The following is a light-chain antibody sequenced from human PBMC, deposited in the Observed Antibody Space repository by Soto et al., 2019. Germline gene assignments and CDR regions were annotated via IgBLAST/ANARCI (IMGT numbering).Light chain of an antibody. J-gene: IGKJ4*01. CDR2: DVS. Sequence: GDRVTITCRASQSIGDSLAWYQQKPGKAPYLLISDVSSLERGVPSRFSGSGSGTEFTLTISSMQPDDFATYYCQQWENVTLTFGGGTKVDIK. V-gene: IGKV1-5*01. CDR1: QSIGDS. CDR3: QQWENVTLT.